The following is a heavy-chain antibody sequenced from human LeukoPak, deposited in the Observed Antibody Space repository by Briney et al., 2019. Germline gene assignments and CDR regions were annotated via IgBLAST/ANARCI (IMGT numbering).Heavy chain of an antibody. CDR1: GFSVTNNY. CDR2: FYVGGAT. Sequence: GGSLRLSCAVSGFSVTNNYMSWVRQAPGKGLEWVSVFYVGGATYYADSVKGRFTISRDSSENTLYLQMKSLRAEDTAVYYCARGDGYNFFDYWGQGTLVTVSS. CDR3: ARGDGYNFFDY. J-gene: IGHJ4*02. V-gene: IGHV3-53*01. D-gene: IGHD5-24*01.